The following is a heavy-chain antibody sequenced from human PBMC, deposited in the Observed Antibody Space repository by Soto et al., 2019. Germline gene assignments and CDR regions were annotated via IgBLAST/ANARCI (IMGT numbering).Heavy chain of an antibody. D-gene: IGHD6-6*01. Sequence: SETLSLTCTVSGGSISSSSYYWGWIRQPPGKGLEWIGSIYYSGSTYYNPSLKSRVTISVDTSKNQFSLKLSSVTAADTAVYYCARIAARDYYFDYWGQGTLVTVSS. V-gene: IGHV4-39*01. J-gene: IGHJ4*02. CDR2: IYYSGST. CDR3: ARIAARDYYFDY. CDR1: GGSISSSSYY.